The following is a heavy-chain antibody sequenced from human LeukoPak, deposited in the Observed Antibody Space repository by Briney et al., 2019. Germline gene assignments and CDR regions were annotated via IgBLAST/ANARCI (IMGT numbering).Heavy chain of an antibody. D-gene: IGHD6-13*01. CDR3: ARVGQQLGRNWYFDL. CDR1: GGSISSPSYF. CDR2: VHFSGSL. J-gene: IGHJ2*01. Sequence: SETLSLTCSVSGGSISSPSYFWGWIRQPPGKGLEWIASVHFSGSLYLNPSLKSRVTISIDTAKNQFSLKLSSVTAADTAVYYCARVGQQLGRNWYFDLWGRGTLVTVSS. V-gene: IGHV4-39*01.